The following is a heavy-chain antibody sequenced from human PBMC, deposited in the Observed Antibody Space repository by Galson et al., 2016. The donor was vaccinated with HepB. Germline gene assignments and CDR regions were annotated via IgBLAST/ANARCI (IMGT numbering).Heavy chain of an antibody. CDR3: VRESPGVISYGSVDY. CDR2: IDSGSATI. J-gene: IGHJ4*02. CDR1: GFTLTNYN. Sequence: SLRLSCAASGFTLTNYNMNWVRRAPGRRLEWVSYIDSGSATILYADSVKGRFTISRDNARNSLYLQMSSLRVEDTAVYYCVRESPGVISYGSVDYWGQGTLVAVSS. V-gene: IGHV3-48*04. D-gene: IGHD5-18*01.